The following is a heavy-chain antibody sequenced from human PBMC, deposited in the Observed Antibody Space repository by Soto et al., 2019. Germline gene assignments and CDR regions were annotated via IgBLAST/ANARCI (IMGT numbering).Heavy chain of an antibody. CDR2: ITDTGGDA. D-gene: IGHD3-10*01. V-gene: IGHV3-23*01. CDR3: ARGSTDSYPGSRIFDF. CDR1: GLTFGSRA. Sequence: PGGSLRLSCVASGLTFGSRAMTWVRQAPGEGLQRVSTITDTGGDAKYADSVRGRFVISRDNSKKTLYLQMTSLTAEDSAMYYCARGSTDSYPGSRIFDFWGRGTLATVSS. J-gene: IGHJ4*02.